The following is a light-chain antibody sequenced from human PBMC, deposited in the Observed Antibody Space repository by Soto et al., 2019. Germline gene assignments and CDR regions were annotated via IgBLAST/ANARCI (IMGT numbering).Light chain of an antibody. Sequence: DIQMTQSPSTLSASVGDRVTITCRASQSISNWLAWYQQKPGKAPKVLIHKASSLESGVPSRFSGSGSGTEFTLTISSLQPDDFATYYCQQYNSYSPLTFGGGTKVEIK. CDR2: KAS. J-gene: IGKJ4*01. V-gene: IGKV1-5*03. CDR3: QQYNSYSPLT. CDR1: QSISNW.